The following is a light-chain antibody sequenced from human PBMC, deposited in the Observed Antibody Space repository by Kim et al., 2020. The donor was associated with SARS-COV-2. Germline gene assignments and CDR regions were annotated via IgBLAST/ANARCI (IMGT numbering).Light chain of an antibody. CDR3: QQSNSFPQT. V-gene: IGKV1-12*01. CDR1: QGISSR. Sequence: ACGGDRVTITCRASQGISSRLAWYQQKPGKAPKLLIYGASSLQSGVPSRFSGSGSGTDFTLTINSLQPEDFATYYCQQSNSFPQTFGQGTKVDIK. CDR2: GAS. J-gene: IGKJ1*01.